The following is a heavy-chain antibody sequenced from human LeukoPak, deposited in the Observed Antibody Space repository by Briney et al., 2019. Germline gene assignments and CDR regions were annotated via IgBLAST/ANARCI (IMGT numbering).Heavy chain of an antibody. CDR2: INHSGST. J-gene: IGHJ5*02. CDR1: GGSFTDYY. D-gene: IGHD3-10*01. CDR3: ARYYGSGENWIDP. V-gene: IGHV4-34*01. Sequence: SETLSLTCAVYGGSFTDYYWSWIRQPPGGGLEWIGDINHSGSTNYNPSLETRVTISLDKSKNQFSLKVNSVTAADTAVYYCARYYGSGENWIDPWGQGTLVTVSS.